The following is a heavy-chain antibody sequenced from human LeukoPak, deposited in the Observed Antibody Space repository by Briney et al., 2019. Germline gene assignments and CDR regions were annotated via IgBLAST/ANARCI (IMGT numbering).Heavy chain of an antibody. CDR1: GGSISSSSYY. Sequence: SETLSLTCTVSGGSISSSSYYWAWLRRPSGRGLEWIGTIYYGGSTSYNPSLKSRVIMSVDTSRDQFSLKMTSVTAADTAIYYCARLKPPLSCNDILRDAFDFWGRGTMVTVSS. V-gene: IGHV4-39*01. J-gene: IGHJ3*01. CDR2: IYYGGST. D-gene: IGHD3-9*01. CDR3: ARLKPPLSCNDILRDAFDF.